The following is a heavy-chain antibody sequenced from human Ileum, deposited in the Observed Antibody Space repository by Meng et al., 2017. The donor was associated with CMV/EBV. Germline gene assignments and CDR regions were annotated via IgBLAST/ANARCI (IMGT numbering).Heavy chain of an antibody. J-gene: IGHJ4*02. D-gene: IGHD1-26*01. Sequence: SPKIPCAARGFTFSSYAMHWVRQAPATGLEWVAVISYDGSNKYYADSVKGRFTITRDNSKNTLYLQMNSLRAEDTAVYYGARGWWELPQRVDYWGQGTLVTVSS. V-gene: IGHV3-30*04. CDR1: GFTFSSYA. CDR3: ARGWWELPQRVDY. CDR2: ISYDGSNK.